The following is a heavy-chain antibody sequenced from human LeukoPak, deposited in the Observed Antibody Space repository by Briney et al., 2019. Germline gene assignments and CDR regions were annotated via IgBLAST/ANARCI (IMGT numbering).Heavy chain of an antibody. CDR3: AKGPYCSGGSCAKGYWFDP. V-gene: IGHV3-30*02. J-gene: IGHJ5*02. D-gene: IGHD2-15*01. CDR2: IRYDGSNK. CDR1: GFTFSSYG. Sequence: GGSLRLSCAASGFTFSSYGTHWVRQAPGKGLEWVAFIRYDGSNKYYADSVKGRFTISRDNSKNTLYLQMNSLRAEDTAVYYCAKGPYCSGGSCAKGYWFDPWGQGTLVTVSS.